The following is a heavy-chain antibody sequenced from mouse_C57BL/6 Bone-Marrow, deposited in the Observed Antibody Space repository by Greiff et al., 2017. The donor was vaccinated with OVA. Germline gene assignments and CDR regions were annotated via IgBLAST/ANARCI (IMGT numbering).Heavy chain of an antibody. Sequence: VQLQQSGPGLVPPSQSLSITCTVSGFSLTSYGVHWVRQSPGKGLEWLGVIWSGGSTDYNAAFISRLSISQDNSKSQVFFKMNSLQADDTAMYSCARYFAVYDDLYSFDYWGQGTTLTVSS. CDR3: ARYFAVYDDLYSFDY. CDR1: GFSLTSYG. CDR2: IWSGGST. D-gene: IGHD2-12*01. V-gene: IGHV2-2*01. J-gene: IGHJ2*01.